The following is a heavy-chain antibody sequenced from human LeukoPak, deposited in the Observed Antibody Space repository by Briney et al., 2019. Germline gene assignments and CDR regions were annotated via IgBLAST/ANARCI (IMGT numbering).Heavy chain of an antibody. V-gene: IGHV3-9*01. Sequence: GRSLRLSCAASGFTLDDYAMHWVRQAPGKGLEWVSSISWNSGSIGYADSVKGRFTISRDNAKNSLYLQMNSLRAEDTALYYCAKDITMVRGVGYGIDVWGQGTTVTVSS. D-gene: IGHD3-10*01. CDR3: AKDITMVRGVGYGIDV. J-gene: IGHJ6*02. CDR2: ISWNSGSI. CDR1: GFTLDDYA.